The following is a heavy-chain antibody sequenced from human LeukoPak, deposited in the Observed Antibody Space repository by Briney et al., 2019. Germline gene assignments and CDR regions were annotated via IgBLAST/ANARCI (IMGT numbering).Heavy chain of an antibody. D-gene: IGHD4-17*01. J-gene: IGHJ4*02. CDR2: VHHSGQSGYI. V-gene: IGHV4-30-4*01. CDR1: GGSLSTGDYY. Sequence: SETLSLTCTVSGGSLSTGDYYWSWIRQPPGKGLEWIGYVHHSGQSGYIYYNPSLKSRVVISVDMSNNQVSLHLSSGTAADTAVYYCATKPNGAYYFDLWGQGALVTASA. CDR3: ATKPNGAYYFDL.